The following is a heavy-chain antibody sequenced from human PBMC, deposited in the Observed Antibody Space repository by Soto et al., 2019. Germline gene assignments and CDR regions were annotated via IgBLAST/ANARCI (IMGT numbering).Heavy chain of an antibody. Sequence: GGSLRLSCAASGFTFSSYGVHWVRQAPGKGLEWVAVISYDGSNKYYADSVKGRFTISRDNSKNTLYLQMNSLRAEDTAVYYCADDGGYSGAFDYWGQGTLVTVSS. CDR1: GFTFSSYG. J-gene: IGHJ4*02. V-gene: IGHV3-30*18. CDR3: ADDGGYSGAFDY. D-gene: IGHD5-18*01. CDR2: ISYDGSNK.